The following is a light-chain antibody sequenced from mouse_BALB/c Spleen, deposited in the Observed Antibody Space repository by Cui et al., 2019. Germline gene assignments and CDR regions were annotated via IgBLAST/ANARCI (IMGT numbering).Light chain of an antibody. Sequence: DILRTQSAAILSVSPGERVSFSCRPSQSIGTSIHWYQQRTNGSPRLLIKYASESISGIPSRFSGSGSGTDFTLSINSVESEDIADYYCQQSNSWPTTFGAGTKLELK. CDR2: YAS. CDR3: QQSNSWPTT. CDR1: QSIGTS. J-gene: IGKJ5*01. V-gene: IGKV5-48*01.